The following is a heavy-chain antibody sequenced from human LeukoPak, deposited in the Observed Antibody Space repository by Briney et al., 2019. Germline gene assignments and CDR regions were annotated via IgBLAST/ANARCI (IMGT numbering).Heavy chain of an antibody. CDR3: AELGITMIGGV. D-gene: IGHD3-10*02. J-gene: IGHJ6*04. V-gene: IGHV3-7*01. CDR2: IKQDGSEK. Sequence: GGSLRLSCAASRFTFSNYWMAWVRQAPGKGLEWVANIKQDGSEKYYVDSVKGRFTISRDNPKNSLYLQMNSLRADDTAVYYCAELGITMIGGVWGKGTTVTISS. CDR1: RFTFSNYW.